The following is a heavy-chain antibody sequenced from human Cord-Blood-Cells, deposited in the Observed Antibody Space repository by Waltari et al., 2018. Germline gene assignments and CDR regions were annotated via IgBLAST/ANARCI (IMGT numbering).Heavy chain of an antibody. CDR1: GFTFSSYW. V-gene: IGHV3-7*01. J-gene: IGHJ4*02. D-gene: IGHD6-13*01. CDR3: ARDVRYSSSWYYFDY. CDR2: IKKDGSEK. Sequence: EVQLVESGGGLVQPGGSLRLSCAASGFTFSSYWMSWVRQAPGKGLEWVANIKKDGSEKYYVDSVKGRFTISRDNAKNSLYLQMNSLRAEDTAVYYCARDVRYSSSWYYFDYWGQGTLVTVSS.